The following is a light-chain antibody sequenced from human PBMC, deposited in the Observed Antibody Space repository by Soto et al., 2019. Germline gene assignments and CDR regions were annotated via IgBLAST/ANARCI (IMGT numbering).Light chain of an antibody. CDR1: SSDVGGYNY. J-gene: IGLJ1*01. CDR3: SSYTSSSRYV. V-gene: IGLV2-14*01. CDR2: EVS. Sequence: QSALTQPASVSGSPGQSITISCTGTSSDVGGYNYVSWYQQHPGKAPKLMIYEVSNRPSGVSNRFSGSKSGNTASLTISGLQAGDEADYYCSSYTSSSRYVFGTGTKVTVL.